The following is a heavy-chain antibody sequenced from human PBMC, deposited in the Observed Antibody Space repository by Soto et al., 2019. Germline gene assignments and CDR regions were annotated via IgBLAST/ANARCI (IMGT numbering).Heavy chain of an antibody. Sequence: ASVKASCKDSGYAFTSYDLNWLQQATGQGLEWMGWMNPNSGNTGYAQKFQGRVTMTRNTSISTAYMELSSLRSEDTAVYYCAREWNGVLLWFGDCLDAFDIWGQGTMVTVSS. J-gene: IGHJ3*02. CDR2: MNPNSGNT. CDR3: AREWNGVLLWFGDCLDAFDI. V-gene: IGHV1-8*01. D-gene: IGHD3-10*01. CDR1: GYAFTSYD.